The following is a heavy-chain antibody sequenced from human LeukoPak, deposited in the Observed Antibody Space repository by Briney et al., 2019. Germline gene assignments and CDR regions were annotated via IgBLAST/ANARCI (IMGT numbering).Heavy chain of an antibody. CDR1: GFTFSSYG. Sequence: GRSLRLSCAASGFTFSSYGMHWVRQAPGKGLEWVAFIRYDGSNKYYADSVKGRFTISGDNSKNTLYLQMNSLRAEDTAVYYCAKDIIWFGELLGSMDVWGKGTTVTISS. CDR3: AKDIIWFGELLGSMDV. D-gene: IGHD3-10*01. CDR2: IRYDGSNK. J-gene: IGHJ6*04. V-gene: IGHV3-30*02.